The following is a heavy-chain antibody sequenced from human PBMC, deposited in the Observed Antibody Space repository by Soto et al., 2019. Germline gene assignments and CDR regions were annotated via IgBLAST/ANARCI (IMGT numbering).Heavy chain of an antibody. CDR3: ARRQQLGIN. V-gene: IGHV4-39*01. Sequence: PSETLSLTCTVSGGSISSSSYYWGWIRQPPGKGLEWIGSIYYSGSTYYNPSLKSRVTISVDTSKNQFSLKLSSVTAADTAVYYCARRQQLGINWGQGTLVTVSS. D-gene: IGHD6-13*01. CDR1: GGSISSSSYY. J-gene: IGHJ4*02. CDR2: IYYSGST.